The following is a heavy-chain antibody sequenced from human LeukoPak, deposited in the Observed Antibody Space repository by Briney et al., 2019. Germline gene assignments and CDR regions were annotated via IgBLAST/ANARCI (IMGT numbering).Heavy chain of an antibody. J-gene: IGHJ4*02. V-gene: IGHV4-59*02. Sequence: KPSETLSLTCSVSGGSVSSYYWSWLRQPPGKGLEWIGNFYFSGSTNYSPSLTNYNPSLKNRATISGDTSKNQFSLKLSSVTAADTAVYYCARENYYDFWSGYYFDYWGQGTLVTVSS. CDR2: FYFSGSTNYSPSLT. D-gene: IGHD3-3*01. CDR3: ARENYYDFWSGYYFDY. CDR1: GGSVSSYY.